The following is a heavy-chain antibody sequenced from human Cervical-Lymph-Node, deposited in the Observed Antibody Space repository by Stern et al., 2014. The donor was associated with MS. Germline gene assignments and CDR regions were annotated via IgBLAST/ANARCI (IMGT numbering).Heavy chain of an antibody. CDR2: ISFDGSNK. Sequence: DQLVESGGGVVQPGRSLRLSCAASGFTFRSYAMHWVRQAPGKGLEWVAVISFDGSNKYYADSVKGRYTISRDNSKNTLYLQMNSLRVEDTAVYYCARGVGASYFDYWGQGTLVTVSS. D-gene: IGHD1-26*01. CDR1: GFTFRSYA. J-gene: IGHJ4*02. V-gene: IGHV3-30*01. CDR3: ARGVGASYFDY.